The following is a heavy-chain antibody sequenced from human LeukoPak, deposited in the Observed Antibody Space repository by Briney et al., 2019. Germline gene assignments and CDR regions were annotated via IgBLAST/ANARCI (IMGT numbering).Heavy chain of an antibody. V-gene: IGHV3-33*01. CDR1: GFTFSSYG. Sequence: SGGSLRLSCAASGFTFSSYGMHWVRQAPGKGLEWVAVIWYDGSNKYYADSVKGRFTISRDNSMNTLYLQMNSLRAEDTAVYYCARDGRTVVTYYFDYWGQGTLVTVSS. J-gene: IGHJ4*02. D-gene: IGHD4-23*01. CDR2: IWYDGSNK. CDR3: ARDGRTVVTYYFDY.